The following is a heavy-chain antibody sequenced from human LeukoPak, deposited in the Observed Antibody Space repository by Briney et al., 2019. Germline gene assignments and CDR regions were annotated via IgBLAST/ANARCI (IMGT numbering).Heavy chain of an antibody. V-gene: IGHV3-11*01. CDR3: ATTLGLWFGDPVGYFDY. J-gene: IGHJ4*02. CDR2: ISSSGSTI. CDR1: GFTFSDYY. Sequence: GGSLRLYCAASGFTFSDYYMSWIRQAPGKGLEWVSCISSSGSTIYYADSVKGRFTISRDNAKNSLYLQMNSLRAEDTAVYYCATTLGLWFGDPVGYFDYWGQGTLVTVSS. D-gene: IGHD3-10*01.